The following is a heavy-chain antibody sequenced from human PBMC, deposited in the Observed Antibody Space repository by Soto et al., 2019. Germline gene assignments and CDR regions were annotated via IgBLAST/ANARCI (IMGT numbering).Heavy chain of an antibody. Sequence: QVQLVQSGAEVKKPGSSVKVSCKAPGGTFSTYAISWVRQAPGQVLEWMGGVIPIFGTSKYAQKFQGRVTITADESTRTGYMELRSLRSEETAVYYCARSQGGSRSLDIYYYSYYSMDGWGQGTTVTVSS. V-gene: IGHV1-69*01. J-gene: IGHJ6*02. CDR2: VIPIFGTS. CDR1: GGTFSTYA. D-gene: IGHD2-15*01. CDR3: ARSQGGSRSLDIYYYSYYSMDG.